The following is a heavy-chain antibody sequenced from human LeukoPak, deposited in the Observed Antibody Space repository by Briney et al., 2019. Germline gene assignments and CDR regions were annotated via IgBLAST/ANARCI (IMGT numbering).Heavy chain of an antibody. CDR2: INPNSGGT. Sequence: ASVKVSCKASGYTFTGYYMHRVRQAPGQGLEWMGWINPNSGGTNYAQKFQGRVTMTRDTSISTAYMELSRLRSDDTAVYYCARSLGHYDSSGYYSEGVIDYWGQGTLVTVSS. CDR1: GYTFTGYY. J-gene: IGHJ4*02. D-gene: IGHD3-22*01. V-gene: IGHV1-2*02. CDR3: ARSLGHYDSSGYYSEGVIDY.